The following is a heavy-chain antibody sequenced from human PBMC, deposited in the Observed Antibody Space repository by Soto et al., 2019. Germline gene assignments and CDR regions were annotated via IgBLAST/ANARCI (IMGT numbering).Heavy chain of an antibody. J-gene: IGHJ4*02. CDR1: GFTFDDYG. CDR3: ARDYRLCSGGSCYLFPLDY. V-gene: IGHV3-20*04. CDR2: INWNGGST. Sequence: GGSLRLSCAASGFTFDDYGMSWVRQAPGKGLEWVSGINWNGGSTGYADSVKGRFTISRDNAKNSLYLQMTSLRAEDTALYYCARDYRLCSGGSCYLFPLDYWGQGTLVTVSS. D-gene: IGHD2-15*01.